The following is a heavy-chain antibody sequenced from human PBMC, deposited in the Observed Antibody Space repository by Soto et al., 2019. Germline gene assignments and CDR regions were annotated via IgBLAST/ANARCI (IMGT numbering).Heavy chain of an antibody. CDR2: IYYSGGT. CDR1: GGSLSSYD. V-gene: IGHV4-59*01. CDR3: ARGARRPRDWFDP. J-gene: IGHJ5*02. Sequence: TSETLSLTCTVSGGSLSSYDWSWIRQPPGKGLEWIGYIYYSGGTNYNPSLKSRVTISVDTSKNQFSLKLSSVTAADTAVYYCARGARRPRDWFDPWGQGTLVTVPQ. D-gene: IGHD1-26*01.